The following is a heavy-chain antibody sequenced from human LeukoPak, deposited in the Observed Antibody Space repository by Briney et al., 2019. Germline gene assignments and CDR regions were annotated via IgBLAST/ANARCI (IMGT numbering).Heavy chain of an antibody. CDR1: GGSISSYY. D-gene: IGHD4-17*01. CDR2: IYYSGST. J-gene: IGHJ4*02. V-gene: IGHV4-59*01. Sequence: SETLSLTCTVSGGSISSYYWSWIRQPPGKGLEWIGYIYYSGSTNYNPSLKSRVTISVDTSKNQFSLKLSSVTAADTAVYYCAKGGDYVKEGFGYWGQGTLVTVSS. CDR3: AKGGDYVKEGFGY.